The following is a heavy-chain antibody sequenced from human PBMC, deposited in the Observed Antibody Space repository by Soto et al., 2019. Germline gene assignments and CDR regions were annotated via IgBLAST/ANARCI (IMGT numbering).Heavy chain of an antibody. CDR1: GGSISNRNW. J-gene: IGHJ4*02. Sequence: QVQLQESGPGLVEPSGTLSLTCAVSGGSISNRNWWSWVRQAPGKGLEWIGEVYHTGAINYSPSLTGRLTISVDKSRNQFSLNLKSVTPAATAIYYCARVYGYDGHQVDYWGQGILVTVSS. D-gene: IGHD2-2*03. V-gene: IGHV4-4*02. CDR3: ARVYGYDGHQVDY. CDR2: VYHTGAI.